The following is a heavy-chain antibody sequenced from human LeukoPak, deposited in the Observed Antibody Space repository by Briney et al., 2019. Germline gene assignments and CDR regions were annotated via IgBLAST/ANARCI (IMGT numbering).Heavy chain of an antibody. V-gene: IGHV4-59*01. J-gene: IGHJ4*02. D-gene: IGHD5-24*01. CDR1: GGSISSYY. CDR3: ATLDGDGYNPPIDY. Sequence: PSETLSLTCTVSGGSISSYYWSWIRQPPGKGLEWIGYIYYSGSTNYNPSLKSRVTISVDTSKNQFSLKLSSVIAADTAVYYCATLDGDGYNPPIDYWGQGTLVTVSS. CDR2: IYYSGST.